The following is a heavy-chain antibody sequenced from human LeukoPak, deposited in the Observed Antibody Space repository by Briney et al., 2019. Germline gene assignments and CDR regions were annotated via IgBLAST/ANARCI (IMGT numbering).Heavy chain of an antibody. CDR1: GFTFSSYW. CDR3: TTYDSSGYFAFDI. D-gene: IGHD3-22*01. CDR2: IKSKFDGGTT. V-gene: IGHV3-15*01. Sequence: GGSLRLSCAASGFTFSSYWMTWVRQAPGKGLEWVGRIKSKFDGGTTDYAAPVKGRFTISRDDSKNTLYLQMNSLKIEDTAVYYCTTYDSSGYFAFDIWGQGTMVTVSS. J-gene: IGHJ3*02.